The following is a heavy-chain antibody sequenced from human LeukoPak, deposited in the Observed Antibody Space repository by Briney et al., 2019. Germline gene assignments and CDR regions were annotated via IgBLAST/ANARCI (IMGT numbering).Heavy chain of an antibody. CDR2: TYPGDSDT. CDR1: GYSFTSYW. D-gene: IGHD3-22*01. V-gene: IGHV5-51*01. CDR3: ARLVGYYDSSGYYWNDAFDI. Sequence: GESLKISCKGSGYSFTSYWIGWVRQMPGKGLEWMGITYPGDSDTRYSPSLQGQVTISADKSISTAYLQWSSLKASDTAMYYCARLVGYYDSSGYYWNDAFDIWGQGTMVTVSS. J-gene: IGHJ3*02.